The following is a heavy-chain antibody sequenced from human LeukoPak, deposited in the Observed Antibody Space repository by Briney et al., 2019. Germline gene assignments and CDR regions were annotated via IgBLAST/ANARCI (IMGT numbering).Heavy chain of an antibody. J-gene: IGHJ5*02. CDR3: ARDWSYHASGWFDP. CDR1: GFSISSGYY. D-gene: IGHD3-10*01. V-gene: IGHV4-38-2*02. CDR2: ISHSGST. Sequence: SETLSLTCTVSGFSISSGYYWGWIRQPPGKRLEWIGSISHSGSTYYNPSLKSRVTISLDTSKNQFSLKLSSVTAADTAVYYCARDWSYHASGWFDPWGQGTLVTVSS.